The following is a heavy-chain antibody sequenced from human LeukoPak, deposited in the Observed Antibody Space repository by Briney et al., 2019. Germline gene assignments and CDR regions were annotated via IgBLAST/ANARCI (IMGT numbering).Heavy chain of an antibody. Sequence: SETLSLTCTVSGGSISSSSYYWGWIRQPPGKGLEWIGSIYYSGSTYYNPSLKSRVTISVDTSKNQFSLKLSSVTAADTAVYYCARIPGYTGYARYYYYYYMDVWGKGTTVTVSS. J-gene: IGHJ6*03. CDR3: ARIPGYTGYARYYYYYYMDV. D-gene: IGHD5-24*01. CDR2: IYYSGST. V-gene: IGHV4-39*01. CDR1: GGSISSSSYY.